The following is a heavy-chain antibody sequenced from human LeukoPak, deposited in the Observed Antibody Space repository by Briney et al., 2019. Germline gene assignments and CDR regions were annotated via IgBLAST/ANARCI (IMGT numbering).Heavy chain of an antibody. J-gene: IGHJ3*02. Sequence: GGSLRLSCAASGFTVSSNYMSWVRQAPGKGLERVSVIYSGGSTYYADSVKGRFTISGDNSKNTLYLQMNSLRAEDTAVYYCALGVHDAFDIWGQGTMVTVSS. CDR3: ALGVHDAFDI. CDR2: IYSGGST. D-gene: IGHD3-16*01. V-gene: IGHV3-53*01. CDR1: GFTVSSNY.